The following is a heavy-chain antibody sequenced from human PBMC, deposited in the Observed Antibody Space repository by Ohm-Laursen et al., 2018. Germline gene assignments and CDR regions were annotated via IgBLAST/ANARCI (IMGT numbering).Heavy chain of an antibody. CDR2: ISAGGTTI. Sequence: SLRLSCSASGFTFSDYYMSWIRQAPGKGLEWVSYISAGGTTINSADSVKGRFTISRDNTKNSLYLQMNSLRAEDTAVYYCARGLCGGDCYSDWGQGTLVTVSS. V-gene: IGHV3-11*04. J-gene: IGHJ4*02. D-gene: IGHD2-21*02. CDR1: GFTFSDYY. CDR3: ARGLCGGDCYSD.